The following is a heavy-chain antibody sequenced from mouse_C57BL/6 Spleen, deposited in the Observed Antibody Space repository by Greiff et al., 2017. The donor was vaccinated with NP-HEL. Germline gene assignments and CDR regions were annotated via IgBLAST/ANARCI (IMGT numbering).Heavy chain of an antibody. V-gene: IGHV3-6*01. Sequence: DVHLVESGPGLVKPSQSLSLTCSVTGYSITSGYYWNWIRQFPGNKLEWMGYISYDGSNNYNPSLKNRISITRDTSKNQFFLKLNSVTTEDTATYYCARDGPYWYFDVWGTGTTVTVSS. CDR3: ARDGPYWYFDV. J-gene: IGHJ1*03. CDR2: ISYDGSN. CDR1: GYSITSGYY.